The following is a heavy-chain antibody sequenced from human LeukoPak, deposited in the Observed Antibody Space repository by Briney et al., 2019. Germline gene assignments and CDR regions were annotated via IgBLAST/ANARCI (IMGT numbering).Heavy chain of an antibody. V-gene: IGHV1-2*06. D-gene: IGHD1-1*01. CDR1: GYTFTGYY. J-gene: IGHJ4*02. Sequence: GASVKVSCKASGYTFTGYYMHWVRQAPGQGLEWMGRINPNSGGTNYAQKFQGRVTMTRDTSISTAYMELSRLRSDDTAVYYRARDPFNWSFDYWGQGTLVTVSS. CDR3: ARDPFNWSFDY. CDR2: INPNSGGT.